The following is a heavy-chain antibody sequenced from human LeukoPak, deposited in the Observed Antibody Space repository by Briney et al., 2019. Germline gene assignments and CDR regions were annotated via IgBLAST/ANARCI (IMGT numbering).Heavy chain of an antibody. V-gene: IGHV3-53*01. J-gene: IGHJ3*01. CDR3: ARDRYCSGGSCYGDAFDL. Sequence: PGGSLRLSCAASGFTFSSYWMHWVRQSPRKGLEWVSIMYSGGSTDYADSVKGRFIISRDHSKNTLYLQMNSLRAEDTAVYYCARDRYCSGGSCYGDAFDLWGQGTMVTVSS. CDR2: MYSGGST. CDR1: GFTFSSYW. D-gene: IGHD2-15*01.